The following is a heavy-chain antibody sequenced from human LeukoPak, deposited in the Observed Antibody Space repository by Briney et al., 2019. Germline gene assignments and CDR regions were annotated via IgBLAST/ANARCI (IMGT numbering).Heavy chain of an antibody. CDR3: AKETSSSFDY. J-gene: IGHJ4*02. D-gene: IGHD6-6*01. Sequence: GGSLRLSCAASGFTFSSYAMNWVRQAPGKGLEWVSGISNSGGSTYYADSVKGRFTISRDNSKNTLYLQMNSLRAEDTAVYYCAKETSSSFDYWGRGTLVTVSS. CDR2: ISNSGGST. CDR1: GFTFSSYA. V-gene: IGHV3-23*01.